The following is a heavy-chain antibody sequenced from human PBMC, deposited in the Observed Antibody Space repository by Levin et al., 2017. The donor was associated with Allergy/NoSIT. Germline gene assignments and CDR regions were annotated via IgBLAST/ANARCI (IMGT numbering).Heavy chain of an antibody. D-gene: IGHD5-12*01. CDR1: GFTFSSYG. Sequence: GGSLRLSCAASGFTFSSYGMHWVRQAPGKGLEWVAVISYDGSNKYYADSVKGRFTISRDNSKNTLYLQMNSLRAEDTAVYYCAKDRIYSGYHRGPEMRYWGQGTLVTVSS. J-gene: IGHJ4*02. V-gene: IGHV3-30*18. CDR2: ISYDGSNK. CDR3: AKDRIYSGYHRGPEMRY.